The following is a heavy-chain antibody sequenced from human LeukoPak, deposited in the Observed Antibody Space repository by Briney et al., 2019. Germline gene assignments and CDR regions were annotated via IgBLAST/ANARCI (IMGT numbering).Heavy chain of an antibody. CDR2: ISSSSSYI. CDR1: GFTFSSYS. D-gene: IGHD3-3*01. Sequence: GGSLRLSCAASGFTFSSYSMNWVRQAPGKGLEWVSSISSSSSYIYYADSVKGRFTISRDNAKNSLYLQMNSPRAEDTAVYYCARPIFGVVRSYYYYMDVWGKGTTVTVSS. V-gene: IGHV3-21*01. CDR3: ARPIFGVVRSYYYYMDV. J-gene: IGHJ6*03.